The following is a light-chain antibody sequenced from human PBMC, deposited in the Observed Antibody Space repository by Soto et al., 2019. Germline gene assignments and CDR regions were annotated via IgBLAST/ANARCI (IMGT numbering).Light chain of an antibody. Sequence: QSVLTQPRSVSGSPGQSVTISCTGTSSDVGGYNYVSWYQQHPGKAPKLMIYDVSKRPSGVPDRFSGSKSGNTASLTISRLQAEDEADYYCCSYAGSYTLPFGTGTKVTVL. V-gene: IGLV2-11*01. J-gene: IGLJ1*01. CDR3: CSYAGSYTLP. CDR1: SSDVGGYNY. CDR2: DVS.